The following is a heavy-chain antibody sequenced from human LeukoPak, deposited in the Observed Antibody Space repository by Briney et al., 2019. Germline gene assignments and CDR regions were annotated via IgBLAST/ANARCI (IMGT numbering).Heavy chain of an antibody. D-gene: IGHD1-26*01. CDR3: AREVSGRYQDYYYYYMDV. CDR1: GGSISSYY. Sequence: PSETLSLTCTVSGGSISSYYWSWIRQPAGKGLEWIGRIYTSGSTNYNPSLKSRVTMSVDTSKNQFSLKLSSVTAADTAVYYCAREVSGRYQDYYYYYMDVWGKGTTVTVSS. CDR2: IYTSGST. J-gene: IGHJ6*03. V-gene: IGHV4-4*07.